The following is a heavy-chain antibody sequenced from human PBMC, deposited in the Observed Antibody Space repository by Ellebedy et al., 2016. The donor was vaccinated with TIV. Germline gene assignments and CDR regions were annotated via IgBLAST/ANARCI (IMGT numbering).Heavy chain of an antibody. Sequence: AASVKVSCKASGYSFTSYGFSWVRQAPGQGLEWMGWISAHNDNTNYAQKFQGRVTKTTDPSTTTAYMELTSLRSDDTAMYYCARRLRLMYSSGSFDYWGQGTPVTVSS. CDR3: ARRLRLMYSSGSFDY. V-gene: IGHV1-18*01. CDR1: GYSFTSYG. D-gene: IGHD6-19*01. CDR2: ISAHNDNT. J-gene: IGHJ4*02.